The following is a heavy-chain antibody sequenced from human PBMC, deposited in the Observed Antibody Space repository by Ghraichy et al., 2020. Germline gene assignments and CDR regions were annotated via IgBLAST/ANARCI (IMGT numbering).Heavy chain of an antibody. D-gene: IGHD4-17*01. Sequence: GGSLRLSCAASGFTFSSYNMNWVRQAPGKGLEYVSAISSNGGSTYYADSVKGRFTISRDNSKNTLYLQMSSLRAEDTAVYYCVKDVTTVRLDGWYFDLWGRGTLVTVSS. V-gene: IGHV3-64D*06. J-gene: IGHJ2*01. CDR1: GFTFSSYN. CDR2: ISSNGGST. CDR3: VKDVTTVRLDGWYFDL.